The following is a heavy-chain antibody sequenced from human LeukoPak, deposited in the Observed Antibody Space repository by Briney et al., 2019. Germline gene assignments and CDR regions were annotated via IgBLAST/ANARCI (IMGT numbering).Heavy chain of an antibody. CDR2: ISETSVAI. V-gene: IGHV3-23*01. Sequence: RPGGSLRLSCAASGFTFSTYAVNWVRQAPGKGLEWVSAISETSVAIFYADSVKGRFTISRDNSQNTLFLQMDSLRAEDTAVYYCVKDLKYYDVLSGPASWGHGTLVTVS. D-gene: IGHD3-3*01. CDR3: VKDLKYYDVLSGPAS. J-gene: IGHJ5*01. CDR1: GFTFSTYA.